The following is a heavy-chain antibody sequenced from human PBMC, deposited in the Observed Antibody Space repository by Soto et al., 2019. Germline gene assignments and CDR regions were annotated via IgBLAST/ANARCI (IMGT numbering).Heavy chain of an antibody. Sequence: GGSLRLSCAASGFTFSSYAMHWVRQAPGKGLEWVAVISYDGSNKYYADSVKGRFTISRDNSKNTLYLQMNSLRAEDTAVYYCARDVFPVDIVATDAFDIWGQGTMVTVSS. D-gene: IGHD5-12*01. CDR2: ISYDGSNK. V-gene: IGHV3-30-3*01. J-gene: IGHJ3*02. CDR1: GFTFSSYA. CDR3: ARDVFPVDIVATDAFDI.